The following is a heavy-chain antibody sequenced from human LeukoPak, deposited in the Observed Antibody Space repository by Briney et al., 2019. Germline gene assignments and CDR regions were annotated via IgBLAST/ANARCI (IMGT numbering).Heavy chain of an antibody. CDR3: ARAQKNYYYGMDV. CDR2: IYYSGTT. CDR1: GGSISSGDYY. J-gene: IGHJ6*02. V-gene: IGHV4-30-4*01. Sequence: SQTLSLTCTVSGGSISSGDYYWSWIRQPPGKGLEWIGYIYYSGTTYYNPSLKSLVTISVDTSKNQFSLKVSSVTAADTAVYYCARAQKNYYYGMDVWGQGTTVTVSS.